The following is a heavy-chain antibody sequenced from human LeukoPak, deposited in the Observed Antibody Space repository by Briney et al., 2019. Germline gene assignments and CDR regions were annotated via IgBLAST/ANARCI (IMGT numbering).Heavy chain of an antibody. CDR1: GGSISSGGYS. CDR3: ARGYSSSSSPLDY. D-gene: IGHD6-13*01. V-gene: IGHV4-30-2*01. CDR2: IYHSGST. J-gene: IGHJ4*02. Sequence: SETLSLTCAVSGGSISSGGYSWSWIRQPPGKGLEWIGYIYHSGSTYYNPSLKSRVTISVDTSKNQFSLKLSSVTAADTAVYYCARGYSSSSSPLDYWGQGTLVTVSS.